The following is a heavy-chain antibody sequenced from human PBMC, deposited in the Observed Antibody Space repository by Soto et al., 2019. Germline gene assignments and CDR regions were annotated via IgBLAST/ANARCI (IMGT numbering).Heavy chain of an antibody. CDR1: GYTFTGYY. CDR3: ARAGYCSSTSCYTIDY. J-gene: IGHJ4*02. D-gene: IGHD2-2*02. Sequence: ASVKVSCKASGYTFTGYYMHWVRQAPGQGLEWMGWINPNSGGTNYAQKFQGWVTMTRGTSISTAYMELSRLRSDDTAVYYCARAGYCSSTSCYTIDYWGQGTLVTVSS. CDR2: INPNSGGT. V-gene: IGHV1-2*04.